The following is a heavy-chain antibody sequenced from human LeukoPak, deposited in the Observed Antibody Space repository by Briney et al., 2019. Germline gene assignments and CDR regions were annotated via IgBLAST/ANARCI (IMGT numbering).Heavy chain of an antibody. V-gene: IGHV1-18*01. Sequence: ASVKVSCKASGYTFTSYGISWVRQAPGQGLEWMGWISAYNGNTNYAQKLQGRVTMTTDTSTSTAYMELRSLRSDDTAVYYCASRLTSGGVIVGGYEDWGQGTLVTVSS. D-gene: IGHD3-16*02. CDR2: ISAYNGNT. CDR3: ASRLTSGGVIVGGYED. J-gene: IGHJ4*02. CDR1: GYTFTSYG.